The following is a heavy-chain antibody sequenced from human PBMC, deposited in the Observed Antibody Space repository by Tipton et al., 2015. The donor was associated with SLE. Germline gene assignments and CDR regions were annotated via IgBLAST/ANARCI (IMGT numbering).Heavy chain of an antibody. V-gene: IGHV4-38-2*02. CDR2: IYHSGST. Sequence: TLSLTCTVSGYSISSGYYWGWIRQPPGKGPEWIGSIYHSGSTYYNPSLKSRVTISVDTSKNQFSLKLSSVTAADTAVYYCAAVSSALWDFGYWGQGTLVTVSS. CDR3: AAVSSALWDFGY. D-gene: IGHD6-19*01. CDR1: GYSISSGYY. J-gene: IGHJ4*02.